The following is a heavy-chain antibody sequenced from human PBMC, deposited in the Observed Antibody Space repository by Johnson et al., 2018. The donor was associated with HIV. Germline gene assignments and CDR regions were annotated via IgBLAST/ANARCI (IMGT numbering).Heavy chain of an antibody. V-gene: IGHV3-11*04. CDR2: ISRSGSTI. Sequence: QVQLVESGGGVVQPGRSLRLSCAASGFTFSDYYMTWIRQAPGTGLEWVSYISRSGSTIYYADSVKGRFTISRDNAKNTLYLQMNSLRAEDTAMYYCARSPAKDHGGNSGAFAIWGQGTMVTVSS. J-gene: IGHJ3*02. D-gene: IGHD4-23*01. CDR1: GFTFSDYY. CDR3: ARSPAKDHGGNSGAFAI.